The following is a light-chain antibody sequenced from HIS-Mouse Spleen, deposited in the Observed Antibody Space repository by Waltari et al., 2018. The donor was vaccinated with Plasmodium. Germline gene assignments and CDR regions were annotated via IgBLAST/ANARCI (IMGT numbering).Light chain of an antibody. V-gene: IGKV4-1*01. J-gene: IGKJ4*01. CDR2: WAS. CDR3: QQYYSTPLT. Sequence: DIVMTQSPDSLAVSLGERATINCKSSQSVLYSSNNKTYLAWYQQKQGQPPKLLIYWASTRESGVPDRFSGSGSGTDFTLTISSLQAEDVAVYYCQQYYSTPLTFGGGTKVEIK. CDR1: QSVLYSSNNKTY.